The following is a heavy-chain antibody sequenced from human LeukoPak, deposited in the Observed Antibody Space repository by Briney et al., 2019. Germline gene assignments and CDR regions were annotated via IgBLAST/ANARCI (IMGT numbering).Heavy chain of an antibody. CDR1: GFTFSGSW. Sequence: GGSLRLSCAASGFTFSGSWLSWVRQAPGKGLEDVADIKEDGGEKYYVDSVKGRFTIYRDNVKNSLYLHMNRLRAEDTAVYYCARGTYYDRSTYYPGYWGQGTLVTVSS. V-gene: IGHV3-7*04. CDR2: IKEDGGEK. D-gene: IGHD3-22*01. J-gene: IGHJ4*02. CDR3: ARGTYYDRSTYYPGY.